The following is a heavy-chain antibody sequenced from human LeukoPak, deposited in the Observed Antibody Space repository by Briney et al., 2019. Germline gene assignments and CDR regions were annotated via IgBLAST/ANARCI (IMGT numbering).Heavy chain of an antibody. V-gene: IGHV3-9*01. Sequence: GRSLRXSCAXSGFTFYDYAMHWVRQAPGKGLEWVSGISWNSGSIGYADSVKDRFTISRDNAKNSLYLQMNSLRAEDTALYYCAKGLTWELPFDYWGQGTLVTVSS. CDR3: AKGLTWELPFDY. J-gene: IGHJ4*02. D-gene: IGHD1-26*01. CDR1: GFTFYDYA. CDR2: ISWNSGSI.